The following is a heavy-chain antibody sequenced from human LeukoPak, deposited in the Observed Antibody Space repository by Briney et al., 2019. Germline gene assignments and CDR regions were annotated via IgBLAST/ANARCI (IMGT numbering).Heavy chain of an antibody. D-gene: IGHD3-22*01. J-gene: IGHJ4*02. Sequence: PGGSLRLSCAASGFTFSSYGMHWVRQAPGKGLEWVAFIRYDGSNKYYADSVKGRFTISRDNSKNTLYLQMNSLRAEDTAVYYCASSDYDSSGYEIDYWGQGTLVTVSS. CDR3: ASSDYDSSGYEIDY. V-gene: IGHV3-30*02. CDR1: GFTFSSYG. CDR2: IRYDGSNK.